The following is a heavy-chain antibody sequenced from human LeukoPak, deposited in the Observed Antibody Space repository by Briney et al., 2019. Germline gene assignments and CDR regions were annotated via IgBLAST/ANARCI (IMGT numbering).Heavy chain of an antibody. J-gene: IGHJ4*02. V-gene: IGHV4-34*01. CDR2: INHSGST. Sequence: SSEALSLTCAVYSGSFSGYYWSWIRQPPGKGLEWIGEINHSGSTNYNPSLKSRVTISVDTSKNQFSLKLSSVTAADTAVYYCASSVVPAAQTQSDYWGQGTLVTVSS. CDR3: ASSVVPAAQTQSDY. D-gene: IGHD2-2*01. CDR1: SGSFSGYY.